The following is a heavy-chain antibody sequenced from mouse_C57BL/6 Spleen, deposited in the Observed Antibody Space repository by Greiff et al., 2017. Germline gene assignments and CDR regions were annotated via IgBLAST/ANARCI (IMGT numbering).Heavy chain of an antibody. D-gene: IGHD1-1*02. J-gene: IGHJ2*01. Sequence: EVQLQQPGAELVKPGSSVKLSCTASGFNFNGYCMHWVKQRPEQGLEWIGKIAPADSATKYNQKFKGKATITADTSSNTAYLQLSSLPSDDTAVYYCARRDYAHYMDYWGQGTTLTVSS. V-gene: IGHV14-2*01. CDR1: GFNFNGYC. CDR2: IAPADSAT. CDR3: ARRDYAHYMDY.